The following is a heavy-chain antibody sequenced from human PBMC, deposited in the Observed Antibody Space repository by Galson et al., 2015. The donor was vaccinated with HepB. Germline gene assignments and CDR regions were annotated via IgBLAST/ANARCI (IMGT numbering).Heavy chain of an antibody. V-gene: IGHV2-26*01. Sequence: PALVKPTQTLTLTCTVSGFSLSNARMGVSWIRQPPGKALEWLAHIFSNDEKSYSTSLKSRLTISKDTSKSQVVLTMTNMDPVDTATYYCARRSYYDSSGYYLDAFDIWGQGTMVTVSS. CDR3: ARRSYYDSSGYYLDAFDI. J-gene: IGHJ3*02. CDR2: IFSNDEK. CDR1: GFSLSNARMG. D-gene: IGHD3-22*01.